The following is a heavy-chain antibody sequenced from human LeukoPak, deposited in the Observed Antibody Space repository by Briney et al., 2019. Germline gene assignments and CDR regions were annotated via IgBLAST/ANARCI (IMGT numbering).Heavy chain of an antibody. D-gene: IGHD3-9*01. V-gene: IGHV1-3*01. J-gene: IGHJ4*02. CDR1: GYTFTSYA. CDR2: INAGNGNT. CDR3: GRDPRGLVTPRYYFAY. Sequence: ASVKVSCKASGYTFTSYAMHWVRQAPGQRLEWMGWINAGNGNTKYSQKFQGRVTITRDTSASTAYMELSSLRSEDTGVYYCGRDPRGLVTPRYYFAYGGQGTLVTVSS.